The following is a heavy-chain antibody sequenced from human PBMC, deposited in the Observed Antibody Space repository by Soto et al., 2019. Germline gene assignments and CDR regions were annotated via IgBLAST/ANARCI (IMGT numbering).Heavy chain of an antibody. CDR2: ISAYYGNT. J-gene: IGHJ6*02. CDR3: ARDWIPEDCSSTSCFSGWGGYYYYYGMDV. CDR1: GYTFTSYA. Sequence: ASVKVSCKASGYTFTSYAISWVRQAPGQGLEWMGWISAYYGNTNYAQKLQGRATMTTDKSTSTAYMELRSLRSDDTVVYYCARDWIPEDCSSTSCFSGWGGYYYYYGMDVWGQGTTVTVSS. V-gene: IGHV1-18*04. D-gene: IGHD2-2*01.